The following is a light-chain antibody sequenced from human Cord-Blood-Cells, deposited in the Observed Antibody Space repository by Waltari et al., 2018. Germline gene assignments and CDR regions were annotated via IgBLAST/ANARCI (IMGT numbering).Light chain of an antibody. Sequence: SSALTQDPAVSVALGQTVRITCQGDNLRSYYASWYQQKPGQAPVLVIYGKNNRPSGIPDRFSGSSSGNTASLTITGAQAEDEADYYCNSRDSSGNLYVFGTGTKVTVL. J-gene: IGLJ1*01. CDR2: GKN. CDR3: NSRDSSGNLYV. CDR1: NLRSYY. V-gene: IGLV3-19*01.